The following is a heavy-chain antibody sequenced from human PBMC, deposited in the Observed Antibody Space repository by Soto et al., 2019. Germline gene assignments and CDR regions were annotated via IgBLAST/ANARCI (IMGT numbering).Heavy chain of an antibody. CDR2: ISGRGDTT. J-gene: IGHJ4*02. D-gene: IGHD2-15*01. CDR3: AKDGRREKLLAYYFGF. CDR1: GVTFSSYA. V-gene: IGHV3-23*01. Sequence: GGSLRLSCAASGVTFSSYAMTWVRQAPGKGLEWVSDISGRGDTTYYADPVKGRFTISRDNSKNTLYLQMNSLRAEDTALYYCAKDGRREKLLAYYFGFWGQGSMVTVAS.